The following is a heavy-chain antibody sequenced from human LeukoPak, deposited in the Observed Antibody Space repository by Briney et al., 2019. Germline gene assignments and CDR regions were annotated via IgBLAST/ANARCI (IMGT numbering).Heavy chain of an antibody. CDR3: ARDDCSSTSCTDAFDI. CDR1: GGTFSSYA. V-gene: IGHV1-69*05. Sequence: SVKVSCKASGGTFSSYAISWVRQAPGQGLEWMGGIIPIFGTANYAQKFQGRVTITTDESTSTAYMELSSLRSEDTAVYYCARDDCSSTSCTDAFDIWGQGTMVAVSS. D-gene: IGHD2-2*01. J-gene: IGHJ3*02. CDR2: IIPIFGTA.